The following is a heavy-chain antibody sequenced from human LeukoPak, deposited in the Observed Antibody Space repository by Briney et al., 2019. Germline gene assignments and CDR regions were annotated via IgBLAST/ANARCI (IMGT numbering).Heavy chain of an antibody. V-gene: IGHV3-48*02. CDR2: ISGVSGSI. CDR3: ARGRPGGYFDY. CDR1: GSTFSTYT. Sequence: PGGSLRLSCAASGSTFSTYTMNWVRQAPGKGLEWVSYISGVSGSIYYADSVKGRFTISRDNAKSSVYLQMNSPRDEDTAVYYCARGRPGGYFDYWGQGTLVTVSS. J-gene: IGHJ4*02. D-gene: IGHD1-14*01.